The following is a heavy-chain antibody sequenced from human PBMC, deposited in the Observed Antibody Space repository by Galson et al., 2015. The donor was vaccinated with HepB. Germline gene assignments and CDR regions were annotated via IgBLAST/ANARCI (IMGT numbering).Heavy chain of an antibody. J-gene: IGHJ4*02. Sequence: SVKVSCKASGFTFTKYYIHWVRQAPGQGLEWMGILNPRAYSTTYAQKFQGRLTMTRDTSTTTVYMELSSLRSEDTAVYYCATRVDSGIDNWGQGTLVTVSS. CDR3: ATRVDSGIDN. V-gene: IGHV1-46*03. D-gene: IGHD3-9*01. CDR2: LNPRAYST. CDR1: GFTFTKYY.